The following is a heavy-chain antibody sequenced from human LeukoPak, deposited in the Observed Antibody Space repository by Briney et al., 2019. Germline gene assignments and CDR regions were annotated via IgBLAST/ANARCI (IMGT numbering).Heavy chain of an antibody. D-gene: IGHD2-21*02. V-gene: IGHV1-2*02. CDR3: ASALRVTTDWYFDL. Sequence: GASVKVSCKASGYTFTSYGISWVRQAPGQGLEWMGWINPNSGGTNYAQKFQGRVTMTRDTSISTAYMELSGLRSDDTAVYYCASALRVTTDWYFDLWGRGTLVTVSS. CDR2: INPNSGGT. J-gene: IGHJ2*01. CDR1: GYTFTSYG.